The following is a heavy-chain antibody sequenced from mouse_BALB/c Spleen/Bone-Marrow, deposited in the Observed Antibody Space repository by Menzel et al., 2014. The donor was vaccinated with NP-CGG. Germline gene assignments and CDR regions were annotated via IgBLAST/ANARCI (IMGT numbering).Heavy chain of an antibody. Sequence: EVQLVESGPELVKPGASVKMSCKASGYTFTSYVMHWVKQKPGQGLEWIGYINPYNDGTKYNEKFKGKATLTSDKSSSTAYMELSSLTSEDSAVYYCARTYYYGSNLFAYWGQGTLVTVSA. J-gene: IGHJ3*01. CDR1: GYTFTSYV. CDR2: INPYNDGT. D-gene: IGHD1-1*01. V-gene: IGHV1-14*01. CDR3: ARTYYYGSNLFAY.